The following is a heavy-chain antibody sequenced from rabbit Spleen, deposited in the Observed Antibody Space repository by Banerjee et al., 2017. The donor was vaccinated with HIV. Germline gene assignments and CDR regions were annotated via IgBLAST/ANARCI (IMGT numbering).Heavy chain of an antibody. J-gene: IGHJ6*01. CDR3: ARDSGSSFSSYGMDL. V-gene: IGHV1S45*01. CDR2: IDTGSSGFT. CDR1: GVSFSSNYY. Sequence: QEHLKESGGGLVQPGGSLKLSCTASGVSFSSNYYMCWVRQAPGKGLEWIACIDTGSSGFTYFASWAKGRFTISKTSSTTVTLQMTSLTAADTATYFCARDSGSSFSSYGMDLWGQGTLVTVS. D-gene: IGHD8-1*01.